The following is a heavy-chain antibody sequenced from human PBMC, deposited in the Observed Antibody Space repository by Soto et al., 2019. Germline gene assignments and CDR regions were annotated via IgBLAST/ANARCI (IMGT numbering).Heavy chain of an antibody. V-gene: IGHV1-69*08. CDR2: IIPILGIA. Sequence: QVQLVQSGAEVKKPGSSVKVSCKASGGTFSSYTISWVRQAPGQGLEWMGRIIPILGIANYAQKFQGRVTSTADKSTSTAYMELSSLRSEDTAVYYCAKDYGDYFWYFDLWGRGTLVTVSS. CDR1: GGTFSSYT. CDR3: AKDYGDYFWYFDL. D-gene: IGHD4-17*01. J-gene: IGHJ2*01.